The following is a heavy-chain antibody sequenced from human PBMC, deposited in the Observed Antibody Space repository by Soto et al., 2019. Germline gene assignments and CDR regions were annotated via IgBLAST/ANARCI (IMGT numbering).Heavy chain of an antibody. J-gene: IGHJ3*02. D-gene: IGHD3-22*01. V-gene: IGHV4-59*01. CDR3: ARDPLRRTNYYDSSGPHDAFDI. CDR2: IYYSGST. Sequence: SETLSLTCTVSGGSISSYYWSWIRQPPGKGLEWIGYIYYSGSTNYNPSLKSRVTISVDTSKNQFSLKLSSVTAADTAVYYCARDPLRRTNYYDSSGPHDAFDIWGQGTMVTVSS. CDR1: GGSISSYY.